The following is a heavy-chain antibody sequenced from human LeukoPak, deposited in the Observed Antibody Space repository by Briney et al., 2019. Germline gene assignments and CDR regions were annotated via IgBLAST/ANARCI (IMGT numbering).Heavy chain of an antibody. J-gene: IGHJ6*03. CDR3: ARGAVATKWGSYYYYMDV. V-gene: IGHV1-24*01. CDR1: GYTLTELS. Sequence: ASVKVSCKVSGYTLTELSMHWVRQAPGKGLECMGGFDPEDGETIYAQKFQGRVTMTRDMSTSTVYMELSSLRSEDTAVYYCARGAVATKWGSYYYYMDVWGKGTTVTVSS. D-gene: IGHD3-16*01. CDR2: FDPEDGET.